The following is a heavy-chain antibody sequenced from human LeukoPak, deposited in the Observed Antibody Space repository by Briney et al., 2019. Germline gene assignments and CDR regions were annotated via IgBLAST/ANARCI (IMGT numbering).Heavy chain of an antibody. D-gene: IGHD3-3*01. J-gene: IGHJ6*02. CDR1: GGTFSSYA. CDR3: ASTTIRFLEWSSYYYYGMDV. CDR2: IIPIFGTA. Sequence: ASVTVSCKASGGTFSSYAISWVRQAPGQGLEWMGGIIPIFGTANYAQKFQGRVTITADESTSTAYMELSSLRSEDTAVYYCASTTIRFLEWSSYYYYGMDVWGQGTTVTVSS. V-gene: IGHV1-69*13.